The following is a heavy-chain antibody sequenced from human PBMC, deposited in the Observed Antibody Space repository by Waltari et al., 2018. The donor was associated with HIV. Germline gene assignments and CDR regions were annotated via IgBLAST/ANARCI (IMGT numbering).Heavy chain of an antibody. V-gene: IGHV1-46*01. D-gene: IGHD3-10*01. CDR3: GRDGLFGTIIYFYFGLDV. CDR2: ISPADGTK. J-gene: IGHJ6*02. Sequence: QEQLVQSGAEVKKSGTSVNVSCKASGYTFTKYNIHWVRQAPGQGLEWMGIISPADGTKNYARKFQGRLTMTSDTSTGTVYMHLRRLRQDDTAVYYCGRDGLFGTIIYFYFGLDVWGQGTTVIVSS. CDR1: GYTFTKYN.